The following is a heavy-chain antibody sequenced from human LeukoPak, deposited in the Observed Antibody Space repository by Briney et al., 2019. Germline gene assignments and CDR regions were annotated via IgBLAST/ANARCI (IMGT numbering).Heavy chain of an antibody. CDR1: GYSISIGYY. D-gene: IGHD1-20*01. Sequence: SETPSLTSAVPGYSISIGYYWGWIRQPPGKGLEWIGSIYHSGSTYYNPTLKSRVTISLDTSKNQFSLKLSSVTAADTAVYYCARNRITGTSENWFDPWGQGTLVTVSS. CDR3: ARNRITGTSENWFDP. J-gene: IGHJ5*02. CDR2: IYHSGST. V-gene: IGHV4-38-2*01.